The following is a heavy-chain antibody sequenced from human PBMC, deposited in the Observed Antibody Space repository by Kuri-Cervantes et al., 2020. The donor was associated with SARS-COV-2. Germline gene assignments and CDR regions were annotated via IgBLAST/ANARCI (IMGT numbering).Heavy chain of an antibody. J-gene: IGHJ6*02. CDR3: ARDALGRGMDV. D-gene: IGHD3-16*01. V-gene: IGHV1-69*13. CDR1: GYTFTSYY. CDR2: IIPIFGTA. Sequence: SVKVSCKASGYTFTSYYMHWVRQAPGQGLEWMGGIIPIFGTANYAQKFQGRVTITADESTSTAYMELSSLRSEDTAVYYCARDALGRGMDVRGQGTTVTVSS.